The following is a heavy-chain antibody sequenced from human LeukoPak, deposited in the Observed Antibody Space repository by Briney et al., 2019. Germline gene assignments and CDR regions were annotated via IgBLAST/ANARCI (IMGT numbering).Heavy chain of an antibody. D-gene: IGHD3-22*01. J-gene: IGHJ4*02. CDR1: GDSISSTSYF. V-gene: IGHV4-39*01. Sequence: SETLSLTCAVSGDSISSTSYFWAWIRQPPGKDLEWIGSVSYTGRTYYNPSVKSRVTLSVDTSTNQFSLKLSSVTAADAAVYYCARQKRDYYDTSGYYFGNDYWGQGTLVTVSS. CDR2: VSYTGRT. CDR3: ARQKRDYYDTSGYYFGNDY.